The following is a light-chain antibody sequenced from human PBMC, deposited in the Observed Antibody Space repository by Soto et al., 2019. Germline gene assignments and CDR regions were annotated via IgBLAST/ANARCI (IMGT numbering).Light chain of an antibody. CDR2: GGS. J-gene: IGKJ1*01. Sequence: VLTQSAGTRSWYQGESASLSWRASQSVSRSDLAWYQQKPGQTPRLLIYGGSSRATGIPDRFSGSGSGTDFTLTISSLQSEDFAVHYCQQYNNSPQTFGQGTKVDIK. V-gene: IGKV3-20*01. CDR1: QSVSRSD. CDR3: QQYNNSPQT.